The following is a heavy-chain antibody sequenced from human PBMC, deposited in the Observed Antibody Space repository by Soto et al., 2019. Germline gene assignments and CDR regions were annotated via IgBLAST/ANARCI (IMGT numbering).Heavy chain of an antibody. V-gene: IGHV4-34*01. CDR2: INPSGST. CDR3: ARVTGRYYYGMDV. Sequence: QVQLQQWCAGLLKPSETLSLTCAVYGGSFSGYYWSWIRQLPGKGLEWIGEINPSGSTNYNPSLKSRVTISVDTSKNQFSLKLSSVTAADMAVYYCARVTGRYYYGMDVWGQGTTVTVSS. J-gene: IGHJ6*02. CDR1: GGSFSGYY.